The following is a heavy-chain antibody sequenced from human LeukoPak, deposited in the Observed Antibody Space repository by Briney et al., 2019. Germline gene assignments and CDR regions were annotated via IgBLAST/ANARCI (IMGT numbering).Heavy chain of an antibody. CDR2: IYYSGST. J-gene: IGHJ4*02. Sequence: SETLSLTCTVSGGSISSSSYYWGWIRQPPGKGQEWIGSIYYSGSTYYNPSLKSRVTISVDTSKNQFSLKLSSVTAADTAVYYCAITYSNYFEYWGQGTLVTVSS. CDR1: GGSISSSSYY. D-gene: IGHD4-11*01. V-gene: IGHV4-39*01. CDR3: AITYSNYFEY.